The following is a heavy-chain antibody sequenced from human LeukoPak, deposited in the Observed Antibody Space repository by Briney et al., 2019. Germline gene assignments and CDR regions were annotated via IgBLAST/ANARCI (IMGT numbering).Heavy chain of an antibody. V-gene: IGHV4-39*01. J-gene: IGHJ4*02. Sequence: PSETLSLTCTVSGGSISSSSYYWGWIRQPPGKGLEWIGSIYYSGSTYYNPSPKSRVTISVDTSKNQFSLKLSSVTAADTAVYYCARHMDIVVVPAALFDYWGQGTLVTVSS. CDR1: GGSISSSSYY. CDR2: IYYSGST. CDR3: ARHMDIVVVPAALFDY. D-gene: IGHD2-2*03.